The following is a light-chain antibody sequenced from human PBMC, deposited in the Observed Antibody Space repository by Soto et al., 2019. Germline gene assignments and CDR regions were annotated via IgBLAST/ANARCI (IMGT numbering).Light chain of an antibody. CDR1: TRAVTSDLY. CDR3: LLAYSGARV. CDR2: DTY. Sequence: QAVVTQEPSLTVSPGGTVTLTCGSSTRAVTSDLYPYWLQQKPGRAPSTLIYDTYKKHSWTPARFSGSLLGGKAALTVSGAQPEDEADYYCLLAYSGARVFGGGTKLTVL. V-gene: IGLV7-46*01. J-gene: IGLJ2*01.